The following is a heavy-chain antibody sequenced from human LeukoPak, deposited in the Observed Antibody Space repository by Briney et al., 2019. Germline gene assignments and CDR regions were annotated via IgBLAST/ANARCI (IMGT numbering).Heavy chain of an antibody. Sequence: SETLSLTCTVSGVSISLYYWSWIRQPAGKGLEWIGRIYGSGSTSYNPSLKSRITISIDTSKNQFSLKLSSVTAADTAVYYCAKRVVVLARHNYMDVWGKGTTVTVSS. J-gene: IGHJ6*03. CDR3: AKRVVVLARHNYMDV. CDR1: GVSISLYY. CDR2: IYGSGST. V-gene: IGHV4-4*07. D-gene: IGHD2-2*01.